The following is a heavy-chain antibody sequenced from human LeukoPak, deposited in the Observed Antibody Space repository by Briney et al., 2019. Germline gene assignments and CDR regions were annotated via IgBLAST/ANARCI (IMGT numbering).Heavy chain of an antibody. J-gene: IGHJ3*02. D-gene: IGHD3-22*01. V-gene: IGHV4-4*02. CDR3: ARYYYDSSGYYSRKNDAFDI. CDR1: GGSISSSNW. Sequence: SETLSLTCAVSGGSISSSNWWSWVRQPPGKGLEWIGEIYHSGSTNYNPSLKSRVTISVDTSKNQFSLKLSSVTAADTAVYYCARYYYDSSGYYSRKNDAFDIWGQGTMVTVSS. CDR2: IYHSGST.